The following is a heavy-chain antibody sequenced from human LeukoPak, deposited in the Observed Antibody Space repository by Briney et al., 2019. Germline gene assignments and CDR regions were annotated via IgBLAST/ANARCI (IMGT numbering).Heavy chain of an antibody. J-gene: IGHJ5*02. Sequence: GASVKVSCKASGGTFSSYTISWVRQAPGRGLEWMGRIIPILGIANYAQKFQGRVTITADKSTSTAYMELSSLRSEDTAVYYYARETVNWFDPWGQGTLVTVSS. V-gene: IGHV1-69*04. CDR3: ARETVNWFDP. CDR1: GGTFSSYT. CDR2: IIPILGIA. D-gene: IGHD2-21*02.